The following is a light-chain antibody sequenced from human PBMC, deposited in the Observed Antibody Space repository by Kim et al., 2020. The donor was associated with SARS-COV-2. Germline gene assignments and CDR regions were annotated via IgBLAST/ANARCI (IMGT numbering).Light chain of an antibody. V-gene: IGLV3-21*04. CDR2: YDS. Sequence: APGKTARIPCGGNNIGSKSVHWYQQKPGHAPVLVIYYDSDRPSGIPERFSGSNSGNTATLTISRVEAGDEADYYCQVWDSSSDHPVFGGGTQLTVL. CDR1: NIGSKS. J-gene: IGLJ3*02. CDR3: QVWDSSSDHPV.